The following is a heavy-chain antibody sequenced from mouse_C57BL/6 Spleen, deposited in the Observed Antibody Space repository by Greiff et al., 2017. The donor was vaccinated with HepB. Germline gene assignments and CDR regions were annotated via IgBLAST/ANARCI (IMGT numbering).Heavy chain of an antibody. Sequence: QVQLQQPGAELVKPGASVKLSCKASGYTFTSYWMHWVKQRPGQGLEWIGMIHPNSGSTNYNEKFKSKATLTVDKSSSTAYMQLSSLTSEDSAVYYCASSPFISTVVAPHYAMDYWGQGTSVTVSS. CDR3: ASSPFISTVVAPHYAMDY. J-gene: IGHJ4*01. D-gene: IGHD1-1*01. CDR1: GYTFTSYW. CDR2: IHPNSGST. V-gene: IGHV1-64*01.